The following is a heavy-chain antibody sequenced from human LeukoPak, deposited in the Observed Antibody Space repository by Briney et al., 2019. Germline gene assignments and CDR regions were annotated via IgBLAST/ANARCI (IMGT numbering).Heavy chain of an antibody. Sequence: SETLSLTCSVSGDSISSNSYFWAWIRQPPGMGLEWLGSISYNGITYYNPFLSRATVSVDTSKNQFSLKLSSVTAADTAVYYCARRNGHTWDVGNWFDPWGQGTLVTVSS. CDR1: GDSISSNSYF. CDR3: ARRNGHTWDVGNWFDP. D-gene: IGHD5-24*01. V-gene: IGHV4-39*01. CDR2: ISYNGIT. J-gene: IGHJ5*02.